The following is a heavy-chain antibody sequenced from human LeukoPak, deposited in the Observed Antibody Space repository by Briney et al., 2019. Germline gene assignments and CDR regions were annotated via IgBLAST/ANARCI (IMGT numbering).Heavy chain of an antibody. CDR2: ISYDGGKK. D-gene: IGHD1-26*01. J-gene: IGHJ4*02. CDR1: GFTLSSHG. CDR3: ARDRAWDYLDS. V-gene: IGHV3-30*03. Sequence: PGKSLRLSCVVSGFTLSSHGMHWVRQAPGKRLEWVAVISYDGGKKSYADSVKGRFTISRDNSKNTLYLQMDSLRVEDTAVYYCARDRAWDYLDSWDQGPLVTVSS.